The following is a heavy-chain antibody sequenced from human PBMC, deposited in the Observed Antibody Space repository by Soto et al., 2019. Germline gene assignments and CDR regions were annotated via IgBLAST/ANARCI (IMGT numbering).Heavy chain of an antibody. J-gene: IGHJ4*02. V-gene: IGHV3-74*01. CDR1: GLTFSTSW. CDR2: INPDGGIT. Sequence: EVQLVESGGGLVQPGGSLRLSCAASGLTFSTSWRHWVRQAPGKGLMWVSRINPDGGITSYADSVKGRFTISRDNAKNTLYLQMNSLIAGGTAMFYCAITRLGTNPDDWGQGTLVTVSS. D-gene: IGHD7-27*01. CDR3: AITRLGTNPDD.